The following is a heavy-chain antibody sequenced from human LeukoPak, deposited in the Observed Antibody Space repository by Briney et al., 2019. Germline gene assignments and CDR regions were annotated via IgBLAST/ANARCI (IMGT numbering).Heavy chain of an antibody. CDR1: GGSFSGYY. D-gene: IGHD2-15*01. V-gene: IGHV4-34*01. CDR2: INHSGST. CDR3: ARRGYCSGGSCYPLGYYYYMDV. J-gene: IGHJ6*03. Sequence: PSETLSLTCAVYGGSFSGYYWSGIRQPPGKGLEWIGEINHSGSTNYNPSLKSRVTISVDTSKNQFSLKLSSVTAADTAVYYCARRGYCSGGSCYPLGYYYYMDVWGKGTTVTVSS.